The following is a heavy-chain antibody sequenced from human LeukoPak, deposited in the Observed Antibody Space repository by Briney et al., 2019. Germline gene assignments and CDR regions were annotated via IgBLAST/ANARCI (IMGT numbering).Heavy chain of an antibody. CDR1: GGSISSYY. V-gene: IGHV4-4*07. D-gene: IGHD3-9*01. CDR3: ARESDYDIIPGRGSYTGPVDP. CDR2: IYTSGST. Sequence: SETLSLTCTVSGGSISSYYWSWIRQPAGKGLEWIGRIYTSGSTNYNPSLKSRVTMSVDTSKNQFSPKLSSVTAADTAVYYCARESDYDIIPGRGSYTGPVDPWSQGTLVTVSS. J-gene: IGHJ5*02.